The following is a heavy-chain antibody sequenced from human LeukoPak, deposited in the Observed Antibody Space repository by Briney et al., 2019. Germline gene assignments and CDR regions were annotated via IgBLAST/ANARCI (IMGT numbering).Heavy chain of an antibody. V-gene: IGHV1-69*04. Sequence: GASVKVSCKASGGTFISYAISWVRQAPGQGLEWMGRIIPILGIANYAQKFQGRVTITADKSTSTAYMELSSLRSEDTAVYYCARGGYCSSTSCYTAWFDPWGQGTLVTVSS. CDR2: IIPILGIA. CDR1: GGTFISYA. J-gene: IGHJ5*02. D-gene: IGHD2-2*02. CDR3: ARGGYCSSTSCYTAWFDP.